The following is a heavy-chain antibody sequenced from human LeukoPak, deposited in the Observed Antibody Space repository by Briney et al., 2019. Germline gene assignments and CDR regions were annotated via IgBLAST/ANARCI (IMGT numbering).Heavy chain of an antibody. CDR1: GFTFSSYA. J-gene: IGHJ6*02. Sequence: PGRSLRLSCAASGFTFSSYAVHWVRQAPGKGLEWVALISYDGSNKYYAASVKGRFIISRDNSRNTLYLQLNGLRADDTAVFYCARGGFFDILTGYYRTQYYYPMDVWGRGTTVTVSS. D-gene: IGHD3-9*01. V-gene: IGHV3-30-3*01. CDR2: ISYDGSNK. CDR3: ARGGFFDILTGYYRTQYYYPMDV.